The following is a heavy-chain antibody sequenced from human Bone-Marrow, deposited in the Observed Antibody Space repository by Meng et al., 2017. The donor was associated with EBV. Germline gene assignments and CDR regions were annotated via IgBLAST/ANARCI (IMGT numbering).Heavy chain of an antibody. CDR2: ISKSGSTK. Sequence: PVGSGGRLVKAGGSFRLSCAASGFTFSDYYMSWIRQAPGRGLEWVSYISKSGSTKYYADSVKGRFTISRDNAKNSLYLEMNSLRAEDTAVYYCARGGTSLLNWFDPWGQGTLVTVSS. V-gene: IGHV3-11*01. CDR1: GFTFSDYY. J-gene: IGHJ5*02. CDR3: ARGGTSLLNWFDP. D-gene: IGHD2-2*01.